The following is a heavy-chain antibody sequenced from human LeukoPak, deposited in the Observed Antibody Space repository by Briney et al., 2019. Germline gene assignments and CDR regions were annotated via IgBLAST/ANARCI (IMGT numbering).Heavy chain of an antibody. D-gene: IGHD2-15*01. V-gene: IGHV3-74*01. CDR2: VNSDGSWT. CDR1: GNYW. J-gene: IGHJ4*02. Sequence: GGSLRLSCAASGNYWMHWVRQAPGKGLVWVSHVNSDGSWTSYADSVKGRFTVSRDNAKNTVYLQLNTVRADDTAMYYCNFYCHYGNCHPRWGQGTLVTVSS. CDR3: NFYCHYGNCHPR.